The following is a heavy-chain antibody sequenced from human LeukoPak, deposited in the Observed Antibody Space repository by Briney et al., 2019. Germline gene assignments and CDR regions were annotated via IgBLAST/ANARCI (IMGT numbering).Heavy chain of an antibody. V-gene: IGHV3-23*01. CDR2: ISGSGGST. J-gene: IGHJ4*02. CDR1: GFTFSSYA. Sequence: GGSLRLSCAASGFTFSSYAMSWVRQAPGKGLEWVSAISGSGGSTYYADSVKGRFTISRDNSKNTLYLQMDSLRAEDTAVYYCAKDWYYYDSSGYYDYWGQGTLVTVSS. D-gene: IGHD3-22*01. CDR3: AKDWYYYDSSGYYDY.